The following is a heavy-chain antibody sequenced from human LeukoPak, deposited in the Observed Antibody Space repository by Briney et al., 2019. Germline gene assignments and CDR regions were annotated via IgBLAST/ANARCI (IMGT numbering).Heavy chain of an antibody. V-gene: IGHV3-23*01. CDR1: GFTFSSSA. Sequence: PGGSLRLSCAASGFTFSSSAMSWVRQAPGKGLEWVSAISNNGGYTYYADSVQGRFTISRDNSKSTLCLQTNSLRAEDTAVYYCVSFYETYWGRGTLVTVSS. J-gene: IGHJ4*02. CDR3: VSFYETY. CDR2: ISNNGGYT. D-gene: IGHD2-2*01.